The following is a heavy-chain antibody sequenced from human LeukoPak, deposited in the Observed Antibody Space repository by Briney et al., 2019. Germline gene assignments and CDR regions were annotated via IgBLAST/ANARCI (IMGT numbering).Heavy chain of an antibody. D-gene: IGHD2-8*01. CDR3: AQNGQSGFSFDP. CDR1: GGSISTSSYF. V-gene: IGHV4-39*07. Sequence: SETLSLTCTVSGGSISTSSYFWGWIRQPPGKGLEWIGEGSDVGGTKYNPSLKSRVTISADTSKNQFSLKLSSVTAADTAVYYCAQNGQSGFSFDPWGQGTLVTVSS. J-gene: IGHJ5*02. CDR2: GSDVGGT.